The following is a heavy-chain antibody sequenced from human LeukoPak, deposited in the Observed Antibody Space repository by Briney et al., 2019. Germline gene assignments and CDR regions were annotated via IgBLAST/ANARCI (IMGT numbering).Heavy chain of an antibody. V-gene: IGHV4-61*01. D-gene: IGHD3-10*01. CDR3: ARGGYYGSGNDFRFDP. J-gene: IGHJ5*02. CDR1: GGSISSGSYY. CDR2: IYYSGST. Sequence: SETLSLTCTVSGGSISSGSYYWSWIRQPPGKGLEWIGYIYYSGSTNYKPSLKSRVTISVDTSKNQFSLKLSSVTAADTAVYYCARGGYYGSGNDFRFDPWGQGTLVTVSS.